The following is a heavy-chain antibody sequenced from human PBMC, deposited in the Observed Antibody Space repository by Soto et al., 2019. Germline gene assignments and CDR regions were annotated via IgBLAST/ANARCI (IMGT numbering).Heavy chain of an antibody. Sequence: SETLSLTCAVYGGSFIGYYWSWIRQPPGKGLEWIGEINHSGSTNYNPSLKSRVTISVDTSKNQFSLKLSSVTAADTAVYYCARCYSAQTYCDYCSDYYPGWFDPWGQGTLVTVXS. V-gene: IGHV4-34*01. D-gene: IGHD3-3*01. J-gene: IGHJ5*02. CDR1: GGSFIGYY. CDR2: INHSGST. CDR3: ARCYSAQTYCDYCSDYYPGWFDP.